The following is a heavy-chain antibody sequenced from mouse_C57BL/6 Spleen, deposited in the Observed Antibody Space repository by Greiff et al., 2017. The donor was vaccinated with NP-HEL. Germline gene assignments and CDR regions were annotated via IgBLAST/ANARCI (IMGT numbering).Heavy chain of an antibody. CDR3: ARSPWYFDV. CDR2: IRNKANGYTT. V-gene: IGHV7-3*01. CDR1: GFTFTDYY. J-gene: IGHJ1*03. Sequence: EVQRVESGGGLVQPGGSLRLSCAASGFTFTDYYMSWVRQPPGKALEWLGFIRNKANGYTTEYSASVKGRFTISRDNSQSILYLQMNALRAEDSATYYCARSPWYFDVWGTGTTVTVSS.